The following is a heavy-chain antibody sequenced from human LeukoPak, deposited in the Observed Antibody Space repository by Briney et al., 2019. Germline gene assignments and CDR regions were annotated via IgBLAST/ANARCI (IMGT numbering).Heavy chain of an antibody. CDR2: ISSSSSYI. CDR1: GFTFSSYS. Sequence: GGSLRLSCAASGFTFSSYSMNWVRQAPGKGLEWVSSISSSSSYIYYADSVKGRFTISRDNAKSSLYLQMNSLRAEDTAVYYCARGIQWLVDYWGQGTLVTVSS. V-gene: IGHV3-21*01. CDR3: ARGIQWLVDY. J-gene: IGHJ4*02. D-gene: IGHD6-19*01.